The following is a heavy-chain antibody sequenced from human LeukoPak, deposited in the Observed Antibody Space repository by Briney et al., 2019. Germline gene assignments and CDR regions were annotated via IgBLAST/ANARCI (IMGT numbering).Heavy chain of an antibody. CDR3: ARRAAVAGTDYFDY. D-gene: IGHD6-19*01. J-gene: IGHJ4*02. CDR1: GGSISSYY. V-gene: IGHV4-59*01. Sequence: SETLSLTCTVSGGSISSYYWSWIRQPPGKGREWIGYIYYSGSTNYNPSLKSRVTISVDTSKNHFSLKLSSVTAADTAVYYCARRAAVAGTDYFDYWGQGTLVTVSS. CDR2: IYYSGST.